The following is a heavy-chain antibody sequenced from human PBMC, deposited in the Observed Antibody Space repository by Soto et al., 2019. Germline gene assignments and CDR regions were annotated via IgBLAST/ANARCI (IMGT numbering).Heavy chain of an antibody. V-gene: IGHV2-5*02. J-gene: IGHJ6*02. CDR3: AHKSLVPFGMDV. Sequence: QITLKESGPTLVKPTQTLTLTCTFSGFSLTTSGVGVGWIRKPPGTALEWLALIYWDDDKRYSPSLKNRLTITKDTSINQVVLTLIYLDPVDTATYYCAHKSLVPFGMDVWGQGTTVPVAS. CDR2: IYWDDDK. CDR1: GFSLTTSGVG. D-gene: IGHD3-10*01.